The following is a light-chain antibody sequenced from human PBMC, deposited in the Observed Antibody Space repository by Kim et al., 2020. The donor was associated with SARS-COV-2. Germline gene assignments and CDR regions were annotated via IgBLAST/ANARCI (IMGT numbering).Light chain of an antibody. V-gene: IGLV2-14*04. CDR2: AVT. CDR3: TSYTSSITWV. Sequence: GRSITTSCTGTSSDVGGYSFVSWYQQHPGKAPKLMIYAVTKRPSGVSNRFSGSKSGNTASLTISGLQAEDEADYYCTSYTSSITWVFGGGTQLTVL. CDR1: SSDVGGYSF. J-gene: IGLJ3*02.